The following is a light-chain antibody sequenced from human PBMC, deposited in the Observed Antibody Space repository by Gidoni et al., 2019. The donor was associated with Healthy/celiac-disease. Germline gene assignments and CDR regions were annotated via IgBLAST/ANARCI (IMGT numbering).Light chain of an antibody. Sequence: DIQMTQSPSSLSASVGDRVTITCQASQDISNYLNWYQQKPGKATKLLIYDASNLETGVPSRFSGSGSGTDFTFTISSLQPEAIATYYCQQYDNLPWTFGQGTKVEIK. V-gene: IGKV1-33*01. CDR3: QQYDNLPWT. J-gene: IGKJ1*01. CDR2: DAS. CDR1: QDISNY.